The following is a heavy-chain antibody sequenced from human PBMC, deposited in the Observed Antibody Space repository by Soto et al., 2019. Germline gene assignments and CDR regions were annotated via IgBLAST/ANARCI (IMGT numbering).Heavy chain of an antibody. CDR1: GFTFSSYA. V-gene: IGHV3-23*01. D-gene: IGHD1-26*01. Sequence: GGSLRLSCAASGFTFSSYAMSWVRQAPGKGLEWVSAISGSGGSTHYADSVKGRFTISRDNSKNTLYLQMNSLRAEDTAVYYCAKDSSGSRLLWFDPWGQGTLVTVSS. J-gene: IGHJ5*02. CDR3: AKDSSGSRLLWFDP. CDR2: ISGSGGST.